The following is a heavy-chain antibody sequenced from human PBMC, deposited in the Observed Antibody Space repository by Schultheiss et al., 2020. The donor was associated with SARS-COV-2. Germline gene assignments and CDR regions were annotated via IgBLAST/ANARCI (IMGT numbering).Heavy chain of an antibody. J-gene: IGHJ5*02. CDR1: GGSVSSGSYY. V-gene: IGHV4-61*01. D-gene: IGHD3-10*01. Sequence: SETLSLTCTVSGGSVSSGSYYWSWIRQPPGKGLEWIGYIHYSGSTNYNPSLKSRVTMSVDTSKNQFSLKLSSVTAADTAVYYCARGKMVRGVIRYNWFDPWGQGTLVTVSS. CDR2: IHYSGST. CDR3: ARGKMVRGVIRYNWFDP.